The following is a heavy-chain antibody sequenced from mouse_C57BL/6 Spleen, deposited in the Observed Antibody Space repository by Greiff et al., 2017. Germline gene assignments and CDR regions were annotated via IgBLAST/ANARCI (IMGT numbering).Heavy chain of an antibody. V-gene: IGHV1-52*01. Sequence: VQLPQPGAELVRPGSSVKLSCKASGYTFPSYWMHWVKQRPIQGLEWIGNIDPSDSETHYNQKFKDKATLTVDKSSSTAYMQLSSLTSEDSAVYYCATVVATGPYAMDYWGQGTSVTVAS. CDR3: ATVVATGPYAMDY. CDR1: GYTFPSYW. CDR2: IDPSDSET. J-gene: IGHJ4*01. D-gene: IGHD1-1*01.